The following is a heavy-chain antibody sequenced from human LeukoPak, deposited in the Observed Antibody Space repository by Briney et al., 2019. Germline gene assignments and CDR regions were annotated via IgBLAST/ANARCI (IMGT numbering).Heavy chain of an antibody. J-gene: IGHJ6*03. CDR3: ARGSSYYYYYMDV. D-gene: IGHD3-16*02. CDR1: GFTVSSNY. V-gene: IGHV3-53*01. Sequence: PGGSLRLSCAASGFTVSSNYMSWVRQAPGKGLEWVSVTYSGGSTYYADSVKGRFTISRDNSKNTLYLQMNSLRAEDTAVYYCARGSSYYYYYMDVWGKGTTVTVSS. CDR2: TYSGGST.